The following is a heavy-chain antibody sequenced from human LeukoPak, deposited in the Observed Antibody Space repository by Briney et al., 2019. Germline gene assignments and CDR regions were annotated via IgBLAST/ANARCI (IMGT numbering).Heavy chain of an antibody. Sequence: GASVKVSCKASGYTFTNYGITWVRQAPGLGLEWMGWISANNGNTNYAQKLQGRVTMTTDTSMSTAYMELKSLRSDDTAVYYCARPINNNWFDPWGQGTLVTVSP. D-gene: IGHD3-9*01. J-gene: IGHJ5*02. CDR3: ARPINNNWFDP. CDR1: GYTFTNYG. CDR2: ISANNGNT. V-gene: IGHV1-18*01.